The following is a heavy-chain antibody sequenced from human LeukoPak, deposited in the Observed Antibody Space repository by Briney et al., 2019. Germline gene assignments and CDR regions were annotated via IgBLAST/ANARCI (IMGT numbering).Heavy chain of an antibody. CDR2: ISYDGSNK. CDR1: GFTFNSYA. V-gene: IGHV3-30-3*01. Sequence: GRSLRLSCAASGFTFNSYAMHWVRQAPGKGLEWVAVISYDGSNKYYADSVKGRFTISRDNSKNTLYLQMNSLRAEDTAVYYCARDLGSEFDYWGQGTLVTVSS. D-gene: IGHD5-12*01. CDR3: ARDLGSEFDY. J-gene: IGHJ4*02.